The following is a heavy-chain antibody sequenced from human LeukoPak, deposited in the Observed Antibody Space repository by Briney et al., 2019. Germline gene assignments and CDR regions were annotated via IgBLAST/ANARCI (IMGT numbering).Heavy chain of an antibody. CDR1: GFTFDDYA. J-gene: IGHJ4*02. CDR2: ISWNSGSI. CDR3: ARERYCSSTSCYPTFDY. V-gene: IGHV3-9*01. Sequence: GGSLRLSCAASGFTFDDYAMHWVRQAPGKGLEWVSGISWNSGSIGYADSVKGRFTISRDNAKNSLYLQMNSLRAEDTALYYCARERYCSSTSCYPTFDYWGQGTLVTVSS. D-gene: IGHD2-2*01.